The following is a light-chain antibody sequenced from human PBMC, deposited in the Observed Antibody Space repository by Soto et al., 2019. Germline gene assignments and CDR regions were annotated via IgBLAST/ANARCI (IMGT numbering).Light chain of an antibody. Sequence: DIQMTQSPSSVSASVGDRVTITCRASQGISNSLAWYQQKPGKAPKLLIYFASTLQSGVPSRFSGSGSGTDFTLIITSLQAEDVATYYCQQTNRFPLTFGQGTKVEIK. CDR3: QQTNRFPLT. CDR1: QGISNS. CDR2: FAS. V-gene: IGKV1-12*01. J-gene: IGKJ1*01.